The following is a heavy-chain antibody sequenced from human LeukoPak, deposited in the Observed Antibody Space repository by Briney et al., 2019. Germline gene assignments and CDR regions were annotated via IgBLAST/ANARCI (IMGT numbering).Heavy chain of an antibody. CDR1: GFTFSSYS. CDR2: IRYDGSNK. D-gene: IGHD6-6*01. Sequence: PGGSLRLSCAASGFTFSSYSMNWVRQAPGKGLEWVAFIRYDGSNKDYADSVKGRFTISRDNAKNTLYLQMNSLRAEDTAVYYCARDRGRGSSSSYVYYYYYMDVWGKGTTVTVSS. J-gene: IGHJ6*03. V-gene: IGHV3-30*02. CDR3: ARDRGRGSSSSYVYYYYYMDV.